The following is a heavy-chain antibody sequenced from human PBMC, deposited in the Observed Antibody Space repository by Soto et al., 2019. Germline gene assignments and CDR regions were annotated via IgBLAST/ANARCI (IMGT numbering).Heavy chain of an antibody. V-gene: IGHV1-46*04. Sequence: QVQLVQSGAEVKKPGASVKVSCKASGYTFTSYYMHWVRQAPGQGLEWMGIINPSGGSTSYAHKLQGRVTMTRETSTSTVYMELSSLRSEDTAVYYCARELKNSDYYYYYGMDVWGQGTTVTVSS. CDR2: INPSGGST. CDR1: GYTFTSYY. CDR3: ARELKNSDYYYYYGMDV. J-gene: IGHJ6*02.